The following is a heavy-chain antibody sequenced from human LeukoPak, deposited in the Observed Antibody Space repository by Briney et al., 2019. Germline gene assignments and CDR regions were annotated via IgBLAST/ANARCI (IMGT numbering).Heavy chain of an antibody. CDR3: ARESGRGWFDP. CDR1: GGTFNNYA. D-gene: IGHD1-26*01. J-gene: IGHJ5*02. V-gene: IGHV1-69*13. Sequence: SVKVSCKASGGTFNNYAISWVRQAPGQGPEWMGGIMPLFGTPKYAQKFQGRVTITADESTSTAYMELSSLRSEDTAVYYCARESGRGWFDPWGQGTLVTVSS. CDR2: IMPLFGTP.